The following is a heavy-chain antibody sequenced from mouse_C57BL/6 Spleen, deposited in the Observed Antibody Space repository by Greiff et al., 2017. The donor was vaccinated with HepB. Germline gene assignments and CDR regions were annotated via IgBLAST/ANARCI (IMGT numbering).Heavy chain of an antibody. Sequence: EVKLMESGGGLVQPGGSLSLSCAASGFTFTDYYMSWVRQPPGKALEWLGFIRNKANGYTTEYSASVKGRFTISRDNSQSILYLQMNALRAEDSATYYCARYMDYSNLAWFAYWGQGTLVTVSA. CDR2: IRNKANGYTT. CDR1: GFTFTDYY. V-gene: IGHV7-3*01. CDR3: ARYMDYSNLAWFAY. D-gene: IGHD2-5*01. J-gene: IGHJ3*01.